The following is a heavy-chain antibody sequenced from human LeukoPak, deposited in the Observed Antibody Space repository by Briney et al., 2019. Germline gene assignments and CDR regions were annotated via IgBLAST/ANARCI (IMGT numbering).Heavy chain of an antibody. J-gene: IGHJ4*02. CDR1: GGSISSYY. V-gene: IGHV4-4*07. Sequence: SETLSLTCTVSGGSISSYYWSWIRQPAGKRLEWIGRIYTSGTTNYNPSLKSRVTMSVDTSKNQFSLRLSSVTAADTAIYYCARHVAYYYDSSGYPDFWGQGTLVTVSS. D-gene: IGHD3-22*01. CDR2: IYTSGTT. CDR3: ARHVAYYYDSSGYPDF.